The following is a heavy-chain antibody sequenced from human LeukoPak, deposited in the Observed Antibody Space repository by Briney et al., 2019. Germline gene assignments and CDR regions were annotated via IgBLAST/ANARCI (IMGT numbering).Heavy chain of an antibody. Sequence: GGSLRLSCGRSGFTFSRYPIHWVRQIPGKGLQWVAVVSYEGIHKFYADSVKGRFTISRDNSKNMVFLQMSSLRVDDSALYYCVRDRFTDTYLDSLDVWGQGVRVIVSS. J-gene: IGHJ3*01. CDR2: VSYEGIHK. CDR3: VRDRFTDTYLDSLDV. D-gene: IGHD2-21*01. CDR1: GFTFSRYP. V-gene: IGHV3-30*04.